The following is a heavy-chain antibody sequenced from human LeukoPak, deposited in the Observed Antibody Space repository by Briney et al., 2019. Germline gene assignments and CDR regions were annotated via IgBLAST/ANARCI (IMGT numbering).Heavy chain of an antibody. CDR2: ISGSGGTT. CDR3: ARHTIGSPIYYFDY. J-gene: IGHJ4*02. Sequence: PGGSLRLSCATSGFTFGTCAMSWVRQAPGKGLECVSGISGSGGTTNYADSVKGRFTISRDNSKNTLYLHMNSLRAEDTAVYYCARHTIGSPIYYFDYWGQGTLVTVSS. D-gene: IGHD1-26*01. V-gene: IGHV3-23*01. CDR1: GFTFGTCA.